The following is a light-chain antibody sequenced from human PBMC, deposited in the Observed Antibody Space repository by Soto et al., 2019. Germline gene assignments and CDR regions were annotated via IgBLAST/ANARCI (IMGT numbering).Light chain of an antibody. CDR3: QQYYTNSWS. V-gene: IGKV4-1*01. J-gene: IGKJ1*01. Sequence: DIVMTQSPDSLAVSLGERATINCKSSEGCLYSPNNKNYLAWYQHKPGQPPKMLIYWASIRESGVPDRFSGSGSGTDFTLTISSLQSEDVAVYYCQQYYTNSWSFGQGTKVDIK. CDR1: EGCLYSPNNKNY. CDR2: WAS.